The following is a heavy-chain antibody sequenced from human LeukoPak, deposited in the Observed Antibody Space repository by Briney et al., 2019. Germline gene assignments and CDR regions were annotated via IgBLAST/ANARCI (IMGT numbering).Heavy chain of an antibody. CDR2: IRYDGSNK. CDR3: ARRAGAYSHPYDY. J-gene: IGHJ4*02. D-gene: IGHD4/OR15-4a*01. CDR1: GVTSSSYG. Sequence: GGSLRLSCAASGVTSSSYGMHWVRQAPGKGLEWVAFIRYDGSNKYYADSVKGRFTISRDNSKNTLYLQMNSLSAEDTAVYYCARRAGAYSHPYDYWGQGTLVTVSS. V-gene: IGHV3-30*02.